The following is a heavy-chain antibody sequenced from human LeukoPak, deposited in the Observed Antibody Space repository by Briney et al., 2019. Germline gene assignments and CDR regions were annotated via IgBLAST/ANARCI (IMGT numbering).Heavy chain of an antibody. D-gene: IGHD2-21*01. CDR2: IRQDGSET. Sequence: GGSLRLSCAASGFGFSTYYMSWVRQAPGKGLEWVANIRQDGSETFYVDSVKGRFTISRDNAKNSLYLQLSSLRAEDTAVYYCATYRTVARTNWFDSWGQGTLVTVSS. CDR3: ATYRTVARTNWFDS. V-gene: IGHV3-7*01. CDR1: GFGFSTYY. J-gene: IGHJ5*01.